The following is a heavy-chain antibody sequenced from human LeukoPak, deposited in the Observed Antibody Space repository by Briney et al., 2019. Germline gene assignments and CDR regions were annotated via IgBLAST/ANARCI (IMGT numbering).Heavy chain of an antibody. CDR1: GGSVSSYY. D-gene: IGHD5-24*01. CDR2: IYYSGST. J-gene: IGHJ4*02. CDR3: ARTDGYNLVDY. V-gene: IGHV4-59*02. Sequence: PSETLSLTCTVSGGSVSSYYWSWIRQPPGKGLEWIGYIYYSGSTNYNPSLKSRVTISVDTSKNQFSLKLSSVTAADTAVYYCARTDGYNLVDYWGQGTLVTVSS.